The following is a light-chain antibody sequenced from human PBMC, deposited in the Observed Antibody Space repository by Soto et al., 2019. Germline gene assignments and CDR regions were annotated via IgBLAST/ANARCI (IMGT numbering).Light chain of an antibody. J-gene: IGKJ3*01. CDR1: QSVRSN. CDR2: GAS. Sequence: EIVMTQSPATLSVSPGERATLSCRASQSVRSNLVWYQQKPGQAPRLLIYGASTRATGIPARFSGSGSGTESPLAISSLQSEDLAVYHLQQYNNSAPIIVGPGTKVDI. V-gene: IGKV3-15*01. CDR3: QQYNNSAPII.